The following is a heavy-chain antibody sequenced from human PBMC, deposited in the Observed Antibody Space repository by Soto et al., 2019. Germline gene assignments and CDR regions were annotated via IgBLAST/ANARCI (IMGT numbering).Heavy chain of an antibody. D-gene: IGHD6-19*01. J-gene: IGHJ6*04. CDR2: INPNSGGT. CDR1: GYTFTGYY. V-gene: IGHV1-2*04. Sequence: ASVKVSCKASGYTFTGYYMHWVRHAPGQGLEWMGWINPNSGGTNYAQKFQGWVTMTRDTSISTAYMELSRLRSDDTAVYYCASNGLAVAGTHGMDCWGKGTTVTVYS. CDR3: ASNGLAVAGTHGMDC.